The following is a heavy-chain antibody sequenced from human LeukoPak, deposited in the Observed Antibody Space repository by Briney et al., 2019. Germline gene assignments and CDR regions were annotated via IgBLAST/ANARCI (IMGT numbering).Heavy chain of an antibody. CDR2: IRYDGSNK. CDR1: GFTFSSYA. V-gene: IGHV3-30*02. J-gene: IGHJ6*03. CDR3: ARGYCSGGSCHRRHYYYYMDV. D-gene: IGHD2-15*01. Sequence: GGSLRLSCAASGFTFSSYAMSWVRQAPGKGLEWVAFIRYDGSNKYYADSVKGRFTISRDNSKNTLYLQMNSLRAEDTAVYYCARGYCSGGSCHRRHYYYYMDVWGKGTTVTVSS.